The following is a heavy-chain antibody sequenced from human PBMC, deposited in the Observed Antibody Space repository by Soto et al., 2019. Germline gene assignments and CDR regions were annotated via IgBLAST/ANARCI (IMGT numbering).Heavy chain of an antibody. CDR3: ARHTHYYDSSGYYDY. D-gene: IGHD3-22*01. Sequence: PGGSLRLSCAASVFTFSSYSMNWVRQAPGKGLEWVSSISSSSSYIYYADSVKGRFTISRDNAKNSLYLQMNSLRAEDTAVYYCARHTHYYDSSGYYDYWGQGTLVTVSS. V-gene: IGHV3-21*01. J-gene: IGHJ4*02. CDR1: VFTFSSYS. CDR2: ISSSSSYI.